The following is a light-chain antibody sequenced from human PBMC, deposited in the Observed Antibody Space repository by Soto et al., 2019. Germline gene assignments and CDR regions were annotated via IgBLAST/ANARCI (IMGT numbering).Light chain of an antibody. CDR3: QQRSNWPMST. CDR1: QYINTR. Sequence: IVLPQSPATLSWFPGDSVTLSCGASQYINTRLAWYQHRPGQAPRLLIYQTAIRATGIPARFSGSGSGTDFTITIISLEPEDFAVYYCQQRSNWPMSTFGQGTRLEIK. J-gene: IGKJ5*01. CDR2: QTA. V-gene: IGKV3-11*01.